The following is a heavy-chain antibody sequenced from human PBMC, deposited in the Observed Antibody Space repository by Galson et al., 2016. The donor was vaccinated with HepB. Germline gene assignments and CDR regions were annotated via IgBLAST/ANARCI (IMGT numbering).Heavy chain of an antibody. CDR3: GKWDWNDPAD. J-gene: IGHJ4*02. Sequence: SLRLSCAASGFTFRSYGLQWVRQAPGKGPEWLAIITYHGRNQFYADSVEGRFTISRDDSRNSVYLQMDSLREEDTAVYYCGKWDWNDPADWGQGTLVSVSS. CDR1: GFTFRSYG. CDR2: ITYHGRNQ. V-gene: IGHV3-30*03. D-gene: IGHD1-1*01.